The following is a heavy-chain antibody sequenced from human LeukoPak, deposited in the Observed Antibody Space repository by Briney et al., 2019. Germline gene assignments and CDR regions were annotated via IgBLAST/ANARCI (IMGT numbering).Heavy chain of an antibody. J-gene: IGHJ4*02. CDR3: ARHADTYYYDSSGLY. Sequence: PSETLSLTCTVSGGPISSSSYYWGWIRQPPGKGLEWIGSIYYSGSTYYNPSLKSRVIISVDTSNNQFSLKLSSVTAADTAVYYCARHADTYYYDSSGLYWGQGTLVTVSS. CDR1: GGPISSSSYY. CDR2: IYYSGST. D-gene: IGHD3-22*01. V-gene: IGHV4-39*01.